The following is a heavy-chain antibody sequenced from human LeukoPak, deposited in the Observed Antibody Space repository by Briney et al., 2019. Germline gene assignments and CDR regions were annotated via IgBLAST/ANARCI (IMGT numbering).Heavy chain of an antibody. CDR3: ARGLVGIAAAGTAFDY. D-gene: IGHD6-13*01. CDR2: IYHSGST. J-gene: IGHJ4*02. CDR1: GGSISSGGYY. V-gene: IGHV4-30-2*01. Sequence: PSETLSLTCTVSGGSISSGGYYWSWIRQPPGKGLEWIGYIYHSGSTYYNPSLKSRVTISVDRSKNQFSLKLSSVTAADTAVYYCARGLVGIAAAGTAFDYWGQGTLVTVSS.